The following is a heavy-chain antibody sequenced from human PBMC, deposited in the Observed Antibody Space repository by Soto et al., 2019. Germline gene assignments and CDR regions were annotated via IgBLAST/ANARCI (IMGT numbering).Heavy chain of an antibody. CDR3: ARQRSYNSGFFED. Sequence: PGGSLRLSCAASGFTFDNYGMSWVRQAPGKGLEWVSTVSGSGGSTYYAASVKGRFTISREYSKNTLYLQMNSLRAEDTAVYFCARQRSYNSGFFEDWSQGTLVSVSS. CDR2: VSGSGGST. J-gene: IGHJ4*02. CDR1: GFTFDNYG. D-gene: IGHD6-19*01. V-gene: IGHV3-23*01.